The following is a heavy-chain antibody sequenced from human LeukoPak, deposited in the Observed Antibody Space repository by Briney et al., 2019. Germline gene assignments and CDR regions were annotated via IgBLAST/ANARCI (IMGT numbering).Heavy chain of an antibody. V-gene: IGHV3-53*01. CDR2: IYSGGST. D-gene: IGHD3-3*01. CDR3: AREVLRFNSYYYYYGMDV. J-gene: IGHJ6*02. CDR1: GFTVSSNY. Sequence: PGGSLRLSCAASGFTVSSNYMSWVRQAPGKGLEWVSVIYSGGSTYYADSVKGRFTISRDNSKNTLYLQMNSLRAEDTAVYYCAREVLRFNSYYYYYGMDVWGQGTTVTVSS.